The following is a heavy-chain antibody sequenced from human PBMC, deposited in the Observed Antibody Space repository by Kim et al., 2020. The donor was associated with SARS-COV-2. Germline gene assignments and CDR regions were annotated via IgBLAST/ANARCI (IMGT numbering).Heavy chain of an antibody. D-gene: IGHD1-26*01. CDR3: AREGLLAPDAFDI. Sequence: YADSVKCRFTISRDNAKNSLYLQMNSLRAEDTAVYYCAREGLLAPDAFDIWGQGTMVTVSS. V-gene: IGHV3-11*04. J-gene: IGHJ3*02.